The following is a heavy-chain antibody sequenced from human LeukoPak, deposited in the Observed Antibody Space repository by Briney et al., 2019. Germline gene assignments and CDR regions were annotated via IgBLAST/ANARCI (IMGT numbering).Heavy chain of an antibody. V-gene: IGHV4-59*01. J-gene: IGHJ4*02. D-gene: IGHD2-15*01. CDR1: GGSISSYY. Sequence: SETLSLTCTVSGGSISSYYWSWIRQPPGKGLEWIGYIYYSGSTNYDPSLKSRVTISVDTSKNQFSLKLSSVTAADTAVYYCARGGIVVVVANPYYFDYWGQGTLVTVSS. CDR2: IYYSGST. CDR3: ARGGIVVVVANPYYFDY.